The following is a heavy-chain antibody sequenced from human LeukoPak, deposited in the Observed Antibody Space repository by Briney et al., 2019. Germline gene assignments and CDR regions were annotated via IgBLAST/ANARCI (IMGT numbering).Heavy chain of an antibody. D-gene: IGHD6-19*01. CDR2: ISGSGGST. CDR3: AKMVHTEQWLVPFDY. Sequence: GGSLRLSCAASGFTFSNFAMNWVRQAPGKGLEWVSTISGSGGSTYYADSVKGRFTISRDNSKNTLYLQMNRLRAEDTAVYYCAKMVHTEQWLVPFDYWGQGTLVTVSS. V-gene: IGHV3-23*01. J-gene: IGHJ4*02. CDR1: GFTFSNFA.